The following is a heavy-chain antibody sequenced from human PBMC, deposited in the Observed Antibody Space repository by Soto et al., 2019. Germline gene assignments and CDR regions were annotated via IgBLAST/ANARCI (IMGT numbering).Heavy chain of an antibody. V-gene: IGHV3-23*01. CDR1: GFTFSSYA. CDR3: AKVPLWFGEPRNWFDP. J-gene: IGHJ5*02. D-gene: IGHD3-10*01. CDR2: ISGSGGST. Sequence: GGSLRLSCAASGFTFSSYAMSWVRQAPGKGLEWVSAISGSGGSTYYADSVKGRFTISRDNSKNTLYLQMNSLRAEDTAVYYCAKVPLWFGEPRNWFDPWGQGTLVTVSS.